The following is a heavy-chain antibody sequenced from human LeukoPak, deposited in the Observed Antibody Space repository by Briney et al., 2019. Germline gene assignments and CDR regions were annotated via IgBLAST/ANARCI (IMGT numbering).Heavy chain of an antibody. J-gene: IGHJ4*02. CDR1: GGSISSGYY. CDR3: ARNRKVVTAPLDY. CDR2: IYHSGST. V-gene: IGHV4-38-2*01. Sequence: SETLSLTCAVSGGSISSGYYWGWIRQPPGKGLEWIGSIYHSGSTYYNPSLKSRVTISVDTSKSQFSLKLSSVTAADTAVYYCARNRKVVTAPLDYWGQGTLVTVSS. D-gene: IGHD2-21*02.